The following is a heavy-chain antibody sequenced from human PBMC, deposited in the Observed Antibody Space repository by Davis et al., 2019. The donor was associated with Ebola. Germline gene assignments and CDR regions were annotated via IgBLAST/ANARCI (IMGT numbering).Heavy chain of an antibody. CDR1: GFMFSPHG. CDR3: ARADDSGIDQ. Sequence: GESLKISCVASGFMFSPHGMHWVRQAPGRGLEWVALISYNGKNSDYADSVKGRFSISRDNSRNTVYLEMTSLTTEDTAVYYCARADDSGIDQWGQGARVTVSS. J-gene: IGHJ5*02. CDR2: ISYNGKNS. V-gene: IGHV3-30*03. D-gene: IGHD3-10*01.